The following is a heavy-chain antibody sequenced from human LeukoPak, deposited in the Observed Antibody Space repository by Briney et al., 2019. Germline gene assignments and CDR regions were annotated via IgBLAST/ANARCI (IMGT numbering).Heavy chain of an antibody. J-gene: IGHJ5*02. Sequence: PSETLSLTCTVSGGSISSYYWSWIRQPPGKGLEWIGYIYYSGSTNYNPSLKSRVTISVDTSKNQFSLKLSSVTAADTAVYYCARIIAVAGTGDWFDPWAREPWSPSPQ. V-gene: IGHV4-59*01. CDR1: GGSISSYY. CDR2: IYYSGST. D-gene: IGHD6-19*01. CDR3: ARIIAVAGTGDWFDP.